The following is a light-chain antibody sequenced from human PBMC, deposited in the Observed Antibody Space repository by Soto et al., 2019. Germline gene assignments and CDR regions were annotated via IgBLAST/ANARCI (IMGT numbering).Light chain of an antibody. CDR2: GAF. CDR1: QSVGSS. Sequence: EIVMTQSPATLSVSPGEGATLSCRASQSVGSSLAWYQQKPGQAPRLLIYGAFTRVTGIPARFSGSGFGTEFTLTISSLQSEDFAVYYCQQYTNWPVYTFGQGTKLEIK. J-gene: IGKJ2*01. V-gene: IGKV3-15*01. CDR3: QQYTNWPVYT.